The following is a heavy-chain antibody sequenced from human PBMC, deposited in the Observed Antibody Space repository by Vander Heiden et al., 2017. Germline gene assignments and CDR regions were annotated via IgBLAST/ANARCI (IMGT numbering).Heavy chain of an antibody. CDR2: VKSKYDGGTT. CDR1: GFTFSSAW. Sequence: EVQLVESGGGLVKPGGSLRLSCAASGFTFSSAWMNWVRQAPGKGLDWVGRVKSKYDGGTTDYAAPVKGRFTISRDDSKNTAYLQMNNLSAEDTAVYYCSTGGSVVDYWGQGTLVTVSS. V-gene: IGHV3-15*01. CDR3: STGGSVVDY. J-gene: IGHJ4*02.